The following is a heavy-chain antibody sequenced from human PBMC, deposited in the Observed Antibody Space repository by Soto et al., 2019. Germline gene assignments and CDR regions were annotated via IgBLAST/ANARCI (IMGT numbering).Heavy chain of an antibody. CDR3: ARLHCNSPNCVPLDP. D-gene: IGHD2-2*01. J-gene: IGHJ5*02. V-gene: IGHV4-39*01. CDR1: GGSISSVSYY. Sequence: QLQLQESGPGLVKPSETLSLTCSVSGGSISSVSYYWGWIRQPPGKGLEWIGSIYYSGSAYYSPSLKSRVTMSVHTSKNQLSLEMRSVTAADTAVYYCARLHCNSPNCVPLDPWGQGTLVTVSS. CDR2: IYYSGSA.